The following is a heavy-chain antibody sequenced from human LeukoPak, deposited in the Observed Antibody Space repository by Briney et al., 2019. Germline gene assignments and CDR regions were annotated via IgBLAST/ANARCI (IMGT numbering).Heavy chain of an antibody. D-gene: IGHD5-24*01. Sequence: GGSLRLSCAASGFTVSSNYMSWVRQAPGKGLEWVAVIFIGGSTYHADSVKGRFTISRDNSKNTVYLQMDSLRGEDTAVYYCARGDGYSSYFDFWGQGTLVTVSS. CDR2: IFIGGST. J-gene: IGHJ4*02. V-gene: IGHV3-53*01. CDR1: GFTVSSNY. CDR3: ARGDGYSSYFDF.